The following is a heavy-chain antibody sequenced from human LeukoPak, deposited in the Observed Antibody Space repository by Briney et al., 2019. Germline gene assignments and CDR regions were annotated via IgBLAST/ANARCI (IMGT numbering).Heavy chain of an antibody. CDR3: ARPGTIRKDDAFDI. CDR2: LYSDGNT. Sequence: GGSLRLSCAASGFTVITNDMTWVRQAPGKGLEWVSVLYSDGNTKYADSVQGRFTISRDNSKNTLYLEMNSLSPDDTAVYYCARPGTIRKDDAFDIWGQGTMVTVSS. CDR1: GFTVITND. J-gene: IGHJ3*02. V-gene: IGHV3-53*01. D-gene: IGHD3-3*02.